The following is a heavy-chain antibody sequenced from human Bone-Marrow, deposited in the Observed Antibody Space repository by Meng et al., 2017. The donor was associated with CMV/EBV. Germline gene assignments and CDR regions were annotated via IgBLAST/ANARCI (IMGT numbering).Heavy chain of an antibody. CDR3: AKKRSGSGYYYYGMDV. J-gene: IGHJ6*02. D-gene: IGHD3-10*01. CDR1: GFTFSSYW. V-gene: IGHV3-23*01. CDR2: VSGGDGTT. Sequence: GGSLRLSCAASGFTFSSYWMSWVRQAPGKGLEWVAAVSGGDGTTYYADSVKGRFTISRDNSKNTLYLQMNSLRAEDTAVYYCAKKRSGSGYYYYGMDVWGQGTTVTVSS.